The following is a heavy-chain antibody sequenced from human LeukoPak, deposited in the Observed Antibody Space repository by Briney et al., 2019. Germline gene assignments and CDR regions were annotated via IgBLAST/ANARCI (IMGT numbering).Heavy chain of an antibody. J-gene: IGHJ4*02. Sequence: SSETLSLTCTVSGGSIGSSSYYWGWIRQPPGKGLAWIGSIYYSGSTYYNPSLKSRVTISVDTSKNQFSLKLNSVTAADTAMYYCAKSGGYGLIDYWGQGTLVTVSS. V-gene: IGHV4-39*01. D-gene: IGHD1-26*01. CDR3: AKSGGYGLIDY. CDR1: GGSIGSSSYY. CDR2: IYYSGST.